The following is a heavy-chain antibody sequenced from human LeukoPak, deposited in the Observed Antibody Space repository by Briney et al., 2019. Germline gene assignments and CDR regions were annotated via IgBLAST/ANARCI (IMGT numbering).Heavy chain of an antibody. CDR3: ARRHHFGFLDS. CDR2: IWYDGSNK. V-gene: IGHV3-33*01. J-gene: IGHJ4*02. CDR1: GFIFSSYG. Sequence: GGSLRLSCAASGFIFSSYGMHWVRQAPGKGLEWVAAIWYDGSNKYYADSVKGRFTISRDNSKNTLYLQMNSLRAEDTAVYYCARRHHFGFLDSWGQGTLVTVSS. D-gene: IGHD3-10*01.